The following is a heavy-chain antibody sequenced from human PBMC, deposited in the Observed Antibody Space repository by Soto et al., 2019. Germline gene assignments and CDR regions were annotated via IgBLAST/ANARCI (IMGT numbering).Heavy chain of an antibody. CDR1: DFTFSSYG. CDR3: AKDTYYHDSSGYYVFDY. D-gene: IGHD3-22*01. J-gene: IGHJ4*02. V-gene: IGHV3-30*18. Sequence: QVHLVESGGGVVQPGRSLTLSCAASDFTFSSYGIHWVRQAPGKGLEWVAVISYDGTNKQYGESVKGRFTMSRDNSKNTVHLQMNSLRVEETAVYYCAKDTYYHDSSGYYVFDYWGQGTLVTVSS. CDR2: ISYDGTNK.